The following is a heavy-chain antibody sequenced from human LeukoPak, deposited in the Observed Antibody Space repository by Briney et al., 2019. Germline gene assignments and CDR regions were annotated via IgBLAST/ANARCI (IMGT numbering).Heavy chain of an antibody. J-gene: IGHJ4*02. CDR1: GFTFSNYA. CDR3: ASGRSGSYYNPFDY. Sequence: PGGSLRLSCAASGFTFSNYAMSWVRQAPGKGLEWVSDISGSGNWTYYADSVKGRFTISRDNSKNTLYLQMNSLRAEDTAVYYCASGRSGSYYNPFDYWGQGTLVTVSS. CDR2: ISGSGNWT. D-gene: IGHD3-10*01. V-gene: IGHV3-23*01.